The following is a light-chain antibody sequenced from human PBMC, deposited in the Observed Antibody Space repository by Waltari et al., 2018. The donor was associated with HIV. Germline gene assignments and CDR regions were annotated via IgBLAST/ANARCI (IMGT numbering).Light chain of an antibody. CDR1: DSIGNN. Sequence: VMTQSPATLSVSPGGSATISCRTSDSIGNNLIWYQQRPGQAPRVLIYGASTRAPGIRGRITGSGSGTEFTLTISNLQPEDTAVYYCHQHNYSPRSFGQGTRVDLK. J-gene: IGKJ1*01. CDR3: HQHNYSPRS. V-gene: IGKV3-15*01. CDR2: GAS.